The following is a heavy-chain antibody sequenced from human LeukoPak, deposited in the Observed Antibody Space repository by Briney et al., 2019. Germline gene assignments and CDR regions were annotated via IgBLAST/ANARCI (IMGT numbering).Heavy chain of an antibody. J-gene: IGHJ4*02. Sequence: ASVTVSCKASGYTFTGYYMHWVRQAPGQGLEWMGWINPNSDDTNYAQKFQGRVTMTRDTSISTAYMELSRLRSDDTAVYYCASGDQHHQLPYWGQGTLVTVSS. CDR3: ASGDQHHQLPY. CDR1: GYTFTGYY. V-gene: IGHV1-2*02. D-gene: IGHD2-2*01. CDR2: INPNSDDT.